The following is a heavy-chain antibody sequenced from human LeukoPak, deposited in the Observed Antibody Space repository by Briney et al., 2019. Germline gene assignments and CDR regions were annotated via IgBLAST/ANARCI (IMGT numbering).Heavy chain of an antibody. CDR1: RYTFTSYY. V-gene: IGHV1-46*01. J-gene: IGHJ5*02. D-gene: IGHD6-13*01. Sequence: ASVKVSCKASRYTFTSYYMHWVRQAPGQGLEWMGIINPSGGSTSYAQKFQGRVTMTRDMSTSTAYMELRSLRSDDTAVYYCARDEQQNWFDPWGQGTLVTVSS. CDR3: ARDEQQNWFDP. CDR2: INPSGGST.